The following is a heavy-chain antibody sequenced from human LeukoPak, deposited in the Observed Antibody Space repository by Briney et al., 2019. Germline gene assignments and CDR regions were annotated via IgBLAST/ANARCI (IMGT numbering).Heavy chain of an antibody. Sequence: GGSLRLSCEASGVTFSSYVMSWVRQAPGKGPEWVSGISGSGGGTYYADSVRGRFTISRDNSKNTLYLQMNSLRAEDTAVYYCAKGTDMYYDILTGYYKPWFDYWGQGTLVTVSS. D-gene: IGHD3-9*01. J-gene: IGHJ4*02. CDR3: AKGTDMYYDILTGYYKPWFDY. CDR1: GVTFSSYV. V-gene: IGHV3-23*01. CDR2: ISGSGGGT.